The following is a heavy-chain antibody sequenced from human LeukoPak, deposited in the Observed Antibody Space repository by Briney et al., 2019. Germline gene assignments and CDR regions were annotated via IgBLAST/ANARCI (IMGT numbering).Heavy chain of an antibody. D-gene: IGHD6-13*01. J-gene: IGHJ3*02. CDR1: GYSFTSYW. CDR2: IYPGDSDT. Sequence: GESLKISCKGSGYSFTSYWIGWVLQMPGKGLEWMGIIYPGDSDTRYSPSFQGQVTISADKSISTAYLQWSSLKASDTAMYYCARVAGEGRRDGAFDIWGQGTMVTVSS. V-gene: IGHV5-51*01. CDR3: ARVAGEGRRDGAFDI.